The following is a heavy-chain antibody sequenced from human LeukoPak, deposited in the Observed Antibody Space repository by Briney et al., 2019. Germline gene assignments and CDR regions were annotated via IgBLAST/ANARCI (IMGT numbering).Heavy chain of an antibody. V-gene: IGHV4-31*03. CDR1: GGSISSGGYY. CDR3: ARHGPGYSSGWYDYFDY. D-gene: IGHD6-19*01. Sequence: PSQTLSLTCTVSGGSISSGGYYWSWIRQHPGKGLEWIGYIYYTGSTNYNPSLKSRVTISGDTSKNQFSLKLSSVTAADTAVYYCARHGPGYSSGWYDYFDYWGQGTLVTVSS. J-gene: IGHJ4*02. CDR2: IYYTGST.